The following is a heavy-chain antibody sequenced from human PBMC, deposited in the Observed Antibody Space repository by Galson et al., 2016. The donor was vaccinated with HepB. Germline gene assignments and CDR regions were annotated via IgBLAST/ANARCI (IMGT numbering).Heavy chain of an antibody. Sequence: QSGAEVKKPGESLKISCKTSGYSFTAYWLAWVRQMPGKGLEWMGIIYPGDSDTRYSPSFQGQVTISADKSISTAYLQWSSLKASDTAMYYCARHLYSSSSEYYFDYWGQGTLVTVSS. J-gene: IGHJ4*02. D-gene: IGHD6-6*01. CDR1: GYSFTAYW. CDR3: ARHLYSSSSEYYFDY. V-gene: IGHV5-51*01. CDR2: IYPGDSDT.